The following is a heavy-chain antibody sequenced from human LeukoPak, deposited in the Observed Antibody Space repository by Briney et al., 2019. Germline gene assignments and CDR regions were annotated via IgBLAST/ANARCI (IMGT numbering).Heavy chain of an antibody. CDR2: ISWNSGSI. V-gene: IGHV3-9*01. J-gene: IGHJ4*02. CDR3: VRHRAHSYGSDY. CDR1: GFTFDDYA. Sequence: GGSLRLSCAASGFTFDDYAMHWVRQAPGKGLEWVSGISWNSGSIGYADSVKGRFTISRDNSKNTLYLQMNSLRAEDTAVFYCVRHRAHSYGSDYWGQGTLVTVSS. D-gene: IGHD5-18*01.